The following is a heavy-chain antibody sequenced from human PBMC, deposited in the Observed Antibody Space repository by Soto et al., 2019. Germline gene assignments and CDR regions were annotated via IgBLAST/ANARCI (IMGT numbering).Heavy chain of an antibody. CDR2: ITDSGGSK. V-gene: IGHV3-23*01. Sequence: PGGSLRLSCAASGFTFSSSGMSWFRQAPGKGLEWVSGITDSGGSKYYVDSVKGRFTISRDNSKNTLSLEMNSLRAEDTAVYYCAKDSGWLHYYWGQGTLVTVSS. D-gene: IGHD5-12*01. J-gene: IGHJ4*02. CDR3: AKDSGWLHYY. CDR1: GFTFSSSG.